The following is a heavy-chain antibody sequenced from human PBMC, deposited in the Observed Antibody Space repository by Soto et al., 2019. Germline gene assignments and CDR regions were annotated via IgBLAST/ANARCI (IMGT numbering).Heavy chain of an antibody. Sequence: QVQLVQSGAEVKPPGASVKVSCKASGYTFTGHYMHWVRQVSGRRLELLGWLKPDNGGTYYAPKFQGRVTFTRDTSNTTAYMEMSGLRSDDTAVYFCARDLCPLGSGSPCPTFGMDLWGQGTTVAVSS. CDR1: GYTFTGHY. D-gene: IGHD3-10*01. V-gene: IGHV1-2*02. CDR3: ARDLCPLGSGSPCPTFGMDL. J-gene: IGHJ6*02. CDR2: LKPDNGGT.